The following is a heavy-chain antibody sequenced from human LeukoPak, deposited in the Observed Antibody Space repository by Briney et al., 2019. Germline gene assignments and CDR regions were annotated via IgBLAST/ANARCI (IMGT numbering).Heavy chain of an antibody. Sequence: PGGSLRLSCAASGFTFSDYYMSWIRQAPGKGLEWVSYISSSGSTIYYADSVKGRFTISRDNAKNSLYLQMNSLRAEDTAVYYCARDRADTAMVIAGYYYYGMDVWGQGTTVTVSS. J-gene: IGHJ6*02. V-gene: IGHV3-11*04. CDR3: ARDRADTAMVIAGYYYYGMDV. CDR2: ISSSGSTI. D-gene: IGHD5-18*01. CDR1: GFTFSDYY.